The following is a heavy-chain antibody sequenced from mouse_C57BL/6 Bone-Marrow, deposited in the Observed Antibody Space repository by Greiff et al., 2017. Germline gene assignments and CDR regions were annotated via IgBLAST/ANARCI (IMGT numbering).Heavy chain of an antibody. Sequence: QVQLQQPGAELVKPGASVKMSCKASGYTFTSYWITWVKQRPGQGLEWIGDIYPGSGSTNYNEKFKSKATLTVDTSSSTAYMQLSSLTSEDSAVYYCARGDSSGGYFDYWGQGTTLTVSS. D-gene: IGHD3-2*02. CDR2: IYPGSGST. CDR3: ARGDSSGGYFDY. J-gene: IGHJ2*01. V-gene: IGHV1-55*01. CDR1: GYTFTSYW.